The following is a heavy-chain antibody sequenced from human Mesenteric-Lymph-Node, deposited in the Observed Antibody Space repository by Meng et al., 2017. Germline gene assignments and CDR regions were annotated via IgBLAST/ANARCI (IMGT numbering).Heavy chain of an antibody. CDR3: ARDLGYIAAAGNWFDP. CDR1: GLTFTSSA. V-gene: IGHV1-58*01. Sequence: SVKVSCKASGLTFTSSAVQWVRQARGQRLEWIGWIVVGSGNTNYAQKFQERVTITRDMSTSTAYMELRSLRSDDTAVYYCARDLGYIAAAGNWFDPWGQGTLVTVSS. J-gene: IGHJ5*02. D-gene: IGHD6-13*01. CDR2: IVVGSGNT.